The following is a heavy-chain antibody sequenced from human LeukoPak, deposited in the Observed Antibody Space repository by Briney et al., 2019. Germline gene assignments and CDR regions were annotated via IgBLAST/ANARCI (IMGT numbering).Heavy chain of an antibody. V-gene: IGHV3-7*01. D-gene: IGHD3-10*01. CDR3: AKDRLTMVRGQGSPLYYFDY. CDR1: GFTFSSYW. J-gene: IGHJ4*02. Sequence: GGSLRLSCAASGFTFSSYWMSWVRQAPGKGLEWVANIKQDGSEKYYVDSVKGRFTISRDNSKNTLYLQMNSLRAEDTAVYYCAKDRLTMVRGQGSPLYYFDYWGQGTLVTVSS. CDR2: IKQDGSEK.